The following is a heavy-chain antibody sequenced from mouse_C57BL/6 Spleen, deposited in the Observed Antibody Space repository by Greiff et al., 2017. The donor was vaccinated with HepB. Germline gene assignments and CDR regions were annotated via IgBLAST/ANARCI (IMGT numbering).Heavy chain of an antibody. D-gene: IGHD2-1*01. Sequence: EVKLVESGPGLLKPSPSLSLTCSVTGYSITSGYYWNWIRQFPGNKLEWMGYISYDGSNNYNPSLKNRISITRDTSKNQFFLKLNSVTTEDTATYYCARGEGNYDAMDYWGQGTSVTVSS. J-gene: IGHJ4*01. CDR3: ARGEGNYDAMDY. CDR2: ISYDGSN. CDR1: GYSITSGYY. V-gene: IGHV3-6*01.